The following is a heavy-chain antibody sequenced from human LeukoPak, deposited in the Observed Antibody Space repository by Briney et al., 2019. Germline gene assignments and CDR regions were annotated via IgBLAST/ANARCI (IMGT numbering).Heavy chain of an antibody. V-gene: IGHV3-23*01. CDR1: GFTFSNHG. D-gene: IGHD3-10*01. CDR3: AKDDAWLRFGE. J-gene: IGHJ4*02. CDR2: IRPSGDIR. Sequence: GGTLRLSCAASGFTFSNHGMNWVRQAPGKGLEWVSGIRPSGDIRYYADSVKGRFTISRDNSKNTLYLEVISLTAEDTAVYYCAKDDAWLRFGEWSQGTLVTVSS.